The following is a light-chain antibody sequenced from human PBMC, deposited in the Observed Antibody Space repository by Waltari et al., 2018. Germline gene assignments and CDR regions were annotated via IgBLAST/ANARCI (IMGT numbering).Light chain of an antibody. J-gene: IGLJ2*01. CDR2: STD. CDR3: SAWDDDLNGLV. CDR1: SSNIGSYS. V-gene: IGLV1-44*01. Sequence: QSVLTQPPSASGTPGQRVTISCSGGSSNIGSYSVSWYHQHPGTAPKVLLFSTDNRPSGAPDRFSGSKAGTSASLAVDGLQAEDEGDYYCSAWDDDLNGLVFGGGTKLTVL.